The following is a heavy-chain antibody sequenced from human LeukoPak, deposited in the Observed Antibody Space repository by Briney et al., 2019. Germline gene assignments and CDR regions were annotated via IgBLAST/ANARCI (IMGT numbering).Heavy chain of an antibody. D-gene: IGHD5-18*01. J-gene: IGHJ4*02. CDR1: GGSISSSSYY. CDR3: ARGINAGSRTAVSSRRNVDTAGRGSFDY. V-gene: IGHV4-39*07. Sequence: SETLSLTRTVSGGSISSSSYYWCWIRQPPGKGLEWIGSIYYSGSTYYNPSLKTRATISVDTSKNQSSLKLSYVTAADTAVYSCARGINAGSRTAVSSRRNVDTAGRGSFDYWGQGTLVTVSS. CDR2: IYYSGST.